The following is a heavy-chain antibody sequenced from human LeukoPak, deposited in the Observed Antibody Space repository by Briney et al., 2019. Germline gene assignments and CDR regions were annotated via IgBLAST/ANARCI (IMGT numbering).Heavy chain of an antibody. V-gene: IGHV1-69*05. CDR1: GGTFSSYA. Sequence: SVKVSCKASGGTFSSYAISWVRQAPGQGLEWMGRIIPIFGTANCAQKFQGRVTITTDESTSTAYMELSSLRSEDTAVYYCARDRVEYSYAHNFDYWGQGTLSPSPQ. CDR3: ARDRVEYSYAHNFDY. D-gene: IGHD5-18*01. CDR2: IIPIFGTA. J-gene: IGHJ4*02.